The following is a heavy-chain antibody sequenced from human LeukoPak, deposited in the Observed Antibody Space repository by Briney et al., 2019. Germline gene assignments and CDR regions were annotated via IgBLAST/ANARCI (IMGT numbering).Heavy chain of an antibody. D-gene: IGHD3-22*01. Sequence: GASVKVSCKVSDHTLNQVAIHWVRQAPGKGPEWMGGYDPEEGVTIYAEKFQDRVTMIEDTSTETAYMELSSLRYADTAAYFCVTMKQDRYDSRGPFDSWGQGSLVTVSS. V-gene: IGHV1-24*01. CDR3: VTMKQDRYDSRGPFDS. CDR1: DHTLNQVA. CDR2: YDPEEGVT. J-gene: IGHJ4*02.